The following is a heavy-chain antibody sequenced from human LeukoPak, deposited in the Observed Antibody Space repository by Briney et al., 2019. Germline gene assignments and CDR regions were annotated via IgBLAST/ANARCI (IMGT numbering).Heavy chain of an antibody. J-gene: IGHJ4*02. D-gene: IGHD3/OR15-3a*01. Sequence: PGGSLRLSCAASGFTFSVNDVTWVRQAPGKGLEWVSITYGDGSSTYADSVKGRFSISTDNSKNTLYLQMNSLRIEDTAVYYCAILPADFGYYHYWGQGTLVTVSS. CDR3: AILPADFGYYHY. V-gene: IGHV3-53*01. CDR2: TYGDGSS. CDR1: GFTFSVND.